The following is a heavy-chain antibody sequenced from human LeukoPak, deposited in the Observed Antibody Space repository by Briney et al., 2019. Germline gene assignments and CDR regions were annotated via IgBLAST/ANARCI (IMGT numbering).Heavy chain of an antibody. CDR2: IYYSGST. J-gene: IGHJ4*02. CDR1: GGSISSSSYY. CDR3: ARVVIGYYYDSSGYYYSFDY. Sequence: SETLSLTYTVSGGSISSSSYYWGWIRQPPGKGLEWIGSIYYSGSTYYNPSLKSRVTISVGTSKNQFSLKLSSVTAADTAVYYCARVVIGYYYDSSGYYYSFDYWGQGTLVTVSS. V-gene: IGHV4-39*07. D-gene: IGHD3-22*01.